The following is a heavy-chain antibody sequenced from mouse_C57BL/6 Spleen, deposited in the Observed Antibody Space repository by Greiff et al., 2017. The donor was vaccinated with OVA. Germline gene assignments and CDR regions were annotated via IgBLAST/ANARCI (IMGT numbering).Heavy chain of an antibody. J-gene: IGHJ1*03. CDR2: ISYDGSN. V-gene: IGHV3-6*01. Sequence: EVQVVESGPGLVKPSQSLSLTCSVTGYSITSGYYWNWIRQFPGNKLEWMGYISYDGSNNYNPSLKNRISITRDTSKNQFFLKLNSVTTEDTSTYYCARDPIYYCSSYWYFDVWGTGTTVTVSS. CDR1: GYSITSGYY. CDR3: ARDPIYYCSSYWYFDV. D-gene: IGHD1-1*01.